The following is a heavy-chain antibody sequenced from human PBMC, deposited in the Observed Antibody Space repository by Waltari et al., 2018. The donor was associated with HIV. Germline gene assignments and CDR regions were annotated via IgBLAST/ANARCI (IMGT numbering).Heavy chain of an antibody. CDR2: IDHSGST. CDR3: ARVGLTVTTTRAFDY. CDR1: GYSISSGYY. Sequence: QVQLQESGPGLVKPSETLSLTCAVSGYSISSGYYWGWIRQPPGKGLEWIGSIDHSGSTYYNPALKRRVTISVDTSKNQFSLKLSSVTAADTAVYYCARVGLTVTTTRAFDYWGQGTLVTVSS. D-gene: IGHD4-17*01. J-gene: IGHJ4*02. V-gene: IGHV4-38-2*01.